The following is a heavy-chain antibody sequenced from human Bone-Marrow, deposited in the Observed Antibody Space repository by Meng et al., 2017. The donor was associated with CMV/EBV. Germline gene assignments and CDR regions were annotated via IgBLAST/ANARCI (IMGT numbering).Heavy chain of an antibody. J-gene: IGHJ4*02. V-gene: IGHV2-70D*14. Sequence: SGPTLVKPTQTLTLTCTFSGFSLSTSGMRVSWIRQPPGKALEWLARIDWDDDKFYSTSLKTRLTISKDTSKNQVVLTMTNMDPVDTATYYCARTPGYYDSSGYYPSYYFDYWGQGTRVTGSS. D-gene: IGHD3-22*01. CDR3: ARTPGYYDSSGYYPSYYFDY. CDR1: GFSLSTSGMR. CDR2: IDWDDDK.